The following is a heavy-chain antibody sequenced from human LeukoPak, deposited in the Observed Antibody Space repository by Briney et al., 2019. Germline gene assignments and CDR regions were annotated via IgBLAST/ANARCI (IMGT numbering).Heavy chain of an antibody. J-gene: IGHJ4*02. D-gene: IGHD6-19*01. CDR2: ISDNGGST. Sequence: GGSLRLSCSASGFTFSSYAIHWVRQAPGKGLEYVSAISDNGGSTYYADSVKGRFTISRDNSKNTLYLQMSSLRAEDTAVYYCVKYSSGWYDYWGQGALVTVSS. CDR1: GFTFSSYA. V-gene: IGHV3-64D*06. CDR3: VKYSSGWYDY.